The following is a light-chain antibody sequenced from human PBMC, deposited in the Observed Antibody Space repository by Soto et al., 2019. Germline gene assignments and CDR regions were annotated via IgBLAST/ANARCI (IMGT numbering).Light chain of an antibody. Sequence: EILLTQSPATLSLSPGERATLSCRASQRVRSSLAWYQQKPGQAPRLLIYDASNRATGIPGRFSGSGSGTDFTLTISNLEPEDFAVYYCQQRSRWPWTFGQGAKVEIK. V-gene: IGKV3-11*01. CDR1: QRVRSS. CDR2: DAS. CDR3: QQRSRWPWT. J-gene: IGKJ1*01.